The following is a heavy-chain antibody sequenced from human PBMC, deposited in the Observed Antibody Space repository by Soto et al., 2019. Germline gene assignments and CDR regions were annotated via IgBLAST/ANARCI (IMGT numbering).Heavy chain of an antibody. V-gene: IGHV2-5*01. J-gene: IGHJ4*02. CDR1: GFSLSTSQVG. D-gene: IGHD4-17*01. CDR2: VYWNDAK. CDR3: AHAGDYDLLTFDH. Sequence: SGPTLVNPTQTLTLTCTFSGFSLSTSQVGVGWIRQPPGKALEWLAHVYWNDAKYYSLSLKDRLAISKDTSSNQVVLTITNMDPGDTATYFCAHAGDYDLLTFDHWGPGTLVTVSS.